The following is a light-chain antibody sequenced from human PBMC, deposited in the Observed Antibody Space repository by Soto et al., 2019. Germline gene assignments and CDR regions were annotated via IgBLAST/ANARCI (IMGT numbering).Light chain of an antibody. V-gene: IGKV1-39*01. CDR2: AAS. J-gene: IGKJ5*01. CDR3: QQSYNTPIT. CDR1: QTISNY. Sequence: DIQVTQSPSSLSASLGDRVTITCRASQTISNYLNWYQQKSGRAPELLVYAASNLQSGVPSRFTGSGSGTHFTLTISGLEPADFATYFCQQSYNTPITFGQRTRLEIK.